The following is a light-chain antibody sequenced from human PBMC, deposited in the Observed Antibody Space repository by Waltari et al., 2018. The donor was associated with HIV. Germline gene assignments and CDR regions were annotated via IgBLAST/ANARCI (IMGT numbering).Light chain of an antibody. Sequence: QSVLTQPPSASGTPGQRATISCSGSSSNIGSYTVNWYQQLPGTAPKLLIYSNNQRPSGVTVRFSGSKSGTSASLAISGLQSDDEADYYCAAWDDSLNGWVFGGGTKLTVL. CDR3: AAWDDSLNGWV. V-gene: IGLV1-44*01. J-gene: IGLJ3*02. CDR2: SNN. CDR1: SSNIGSYT.